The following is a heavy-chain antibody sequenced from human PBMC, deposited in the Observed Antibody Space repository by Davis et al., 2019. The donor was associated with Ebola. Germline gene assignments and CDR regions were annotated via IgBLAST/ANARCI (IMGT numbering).Heavy chain of an antibody. CDR3: ASPLTGELAV. Sequence: AGSLTLSCAASGFTFSSYSMNWVRQAPGKGLECVSSISSSSSYIYYADSVKGRFTISRDNAKNSLYLQMNSLRAEDTAVSYCASPLTGELAVWGQGTTVTVSS. V-gene: IGHV3-21*01. J-gene: IGHJ6*02. CDR1: GFTFSSYS. CDR2: ISSSSSYI. D-gene: IGHD7-27*01.